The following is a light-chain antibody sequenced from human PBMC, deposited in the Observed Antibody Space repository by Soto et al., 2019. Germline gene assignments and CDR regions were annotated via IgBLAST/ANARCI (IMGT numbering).Light chain of an antibody. V-gene: IGKV1-5*01. CDR1: QSISNW. J-gene: IGKJ4*01. Sequence: DIQMTQPPSTLSASVGDRLTITCRASQSISNWLAWYQQKPGKAPKLLIYDASNSLVGGLESRFSGSGSGTEFTLTISNLQPDDFATYYCQQYNSYITFGGGTKVDI. CDR2: DASN. CDR3: QQYNSYIT.